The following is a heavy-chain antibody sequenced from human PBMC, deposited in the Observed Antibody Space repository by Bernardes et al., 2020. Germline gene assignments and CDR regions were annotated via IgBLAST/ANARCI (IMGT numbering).Heavy chain of an antibody. D-gene: IGHD3-10*01. V-gene: IGHV3-21*01. J-gene: IGHJ4*02. CDR3: ARGLGSGTWEPYDD. Sequence: GGSLRLSCAASGFTFSSYSMNWVRQAPGKGLEWVSSISSSGSYIYYADSVKGRFTISRDNAKNSLYLQMNSLRAEDTAMYYCARGLGSGTWEPYDDWGQGTLVTVSS. CDR1: GFTFSSYS. CDR2: ISSSGSYI.